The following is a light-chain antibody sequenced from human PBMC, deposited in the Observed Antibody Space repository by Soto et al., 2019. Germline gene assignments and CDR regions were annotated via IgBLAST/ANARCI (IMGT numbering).Light chain of an antibody. CDR3: QQYNNWWT. CDR1: QSVSSN. CDR2: GAS. J-gene: IGKJ1*01. Sequence: EIVMTQSPATLSVSPGERATLSCRASQSVSSNLAWYQQKPGQAPRLLIYGASTRATGIPARFSGSGSGTDFTLTISSLQSEDFPVYYCQQYNNWWTFGQGTKVEIK. V-gene: IGKV3-15*01.